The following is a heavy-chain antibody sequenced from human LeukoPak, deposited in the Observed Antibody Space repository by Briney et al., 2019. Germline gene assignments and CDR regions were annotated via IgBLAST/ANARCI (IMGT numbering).Heavy chain of an antibody. D-gene: IGHD6-13*01. J-gene: IGHJ4*02. Sequence: ASVKVSCKASGHTFTGYYMHWVRQAPGQGLEWMGWINPNSGGTNYAQKFQGRVTMTRGTSISTAYMELSRLRSDDTAVYYCARCRVVSGSCPHGFDYWGQGTLVTVSS. V-gene: IGHV1-2*02. CDR3: ARCRVVSGSCPHGFDY. CDR2: INPNSGGT. CDR1: GHTFTGYY.